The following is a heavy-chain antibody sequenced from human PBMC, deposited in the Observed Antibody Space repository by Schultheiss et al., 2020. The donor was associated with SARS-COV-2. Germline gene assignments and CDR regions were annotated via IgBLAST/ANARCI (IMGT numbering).Heavy chain of an antibody. V-gene: IGHV3-23*01. CDR2: ISGSGGST. D-gene: IGHD3-10*01. CDR3: AKGSMGWFGELLH. CDR1: GFTVSSNY. J-gene: IGHJ4*02. Sequence: GESLKISCAASGFTVSSNYMSWVRQAPGKGLEWVSAISGSGGSTYYADSVKGRFTISRDNSKNTLYLQMNSLRAEDTAVYYCAKGSMGWFGELLHWGQGTLVTVSS.